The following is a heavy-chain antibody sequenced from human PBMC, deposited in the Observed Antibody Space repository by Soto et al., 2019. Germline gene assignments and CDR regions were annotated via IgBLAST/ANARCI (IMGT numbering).Heavy chain of an antibody. V-gene: IGHV1-18*01. J-gene: IGHJ6*02. D-gene: IGHD3-3*01. CDR2: INADNGHT. CDR1: GYTLTSYG. Sequence: QVQLVQSGDDVKKPGDSVKVSCKASGYTLTSYGISWVRQAPGQGLEWVGWINADNGHTIYAERLQGRVTVTADTSTRTVYMELRSLRPDDTALYYCARAPMRFLEWSYGGMDVWGQGTTVTVSS. CDR3: ARAPMRFLEWSYGGMDV.